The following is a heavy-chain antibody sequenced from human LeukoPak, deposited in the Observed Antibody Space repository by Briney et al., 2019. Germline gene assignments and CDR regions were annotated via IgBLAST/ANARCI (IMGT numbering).Heavy chain of an antibody. CDR2: IGTVADT. CDR1: GFYFNDYD. V-gene: IGHV3-13*01. Sequence: PGGSLRLSCAASGFYFNDYDMHWVRQAAGKRLEWVSGIGTVADTFYPDSVKGRFTISRDNAKNSLYLQMNSLRAEDTAVYYCARSSIPMIRGVSAVNYWGQGTLVTVSS. J-gene: IGHJ4*02. CDR3: ARSSIPMIRGVSAVNY. D-gene: IGHD3-10*01.